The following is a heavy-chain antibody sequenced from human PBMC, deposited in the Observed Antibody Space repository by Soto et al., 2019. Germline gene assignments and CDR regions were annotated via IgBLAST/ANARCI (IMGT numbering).Heavy chain of an antibody. J-gene: IGHJ4*02. Sequence: GGSLRLSCAASGFTFSSYAMSWVRQAPGKGLEWVSAISGSGGSTYYADSVKGRFTISRDNSKNTLYLQMNSLRAEDTAVYYCAKVYSPNCSGGSCYSDENYFDYWGQGTMLTVSS. D-gene: IGHD2-15*01. V-gene: IGHV3-23*01. CDR2: ISGSGGST. CDR3: AKVYSPNCSGGSCYSDENYFDY. CDR1: GFTFSSYA.